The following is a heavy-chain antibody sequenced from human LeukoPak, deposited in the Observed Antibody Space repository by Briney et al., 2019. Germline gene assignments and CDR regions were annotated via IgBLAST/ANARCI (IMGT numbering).Heavy chain of an antibody. CDR2: ISAYNGNT. Sequence: ASVKVSCKASGYTFTSYGISWARQAPGQGLEWMGWISAYNGNTNYAQKLQGRVAMTTDTSTSTAYMELRSLRSDDTAVYYCAREPRISRTPYNWFDPWGQGTLVTVSS. V-gene: IGHV1-18*01. CDR3: AREPRISRTPYNWFDP. J-gene: IGHJ5*02. CDR1: GYTFTSYG. D-gene: IGHD2/OR15-2a*01.